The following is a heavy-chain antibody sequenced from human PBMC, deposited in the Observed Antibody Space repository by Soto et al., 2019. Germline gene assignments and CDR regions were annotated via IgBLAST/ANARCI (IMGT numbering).Heavy chain of an antibody. J-gene: IGHJ5*02. CDR1: GYTFTSYG. CDR2: IYAYNGNT. D-gene: IGHD6-6*01. Sequence: ASVKVSCKASGYTFTSYGISWVRQAPGQGLEGVGWIYAYNGNTNYAQKLQGRGTMTTDTSSSTAYKELRSMRYDDTAVYYCARPGALYSSSSSWFDPWGQGTLVTVSS. V-gene: IGHV1-18*01. CDR3: ARPGALYSSSSSWFDP.